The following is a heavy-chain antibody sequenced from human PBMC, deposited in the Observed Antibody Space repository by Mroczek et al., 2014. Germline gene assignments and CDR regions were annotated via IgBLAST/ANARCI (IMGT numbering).Heavy chain of an antibody. V-gene: IGHV3-30*18. J-gene: IGHJ4*02. CDR3: AKDRAAPSHFDY. Sequence: QVQLVQSGGGVVQPGRSLRLSCAASGFTFSSYGMHWVRQAPGKGLEWVAVISYDGSNKYYADSVKGRFTISRDNSKNTLYLQMNSLRAEDTAVYYCAKDRAAPSHFDYVGPGNPGPPSPQ. CDR2: ISYDGSNK. CDR1: GFTFSSYG.